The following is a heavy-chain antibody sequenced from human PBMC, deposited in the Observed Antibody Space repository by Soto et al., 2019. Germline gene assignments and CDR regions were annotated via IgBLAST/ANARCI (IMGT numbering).Heavy chain of an antibody. D-gene: IGHD2-15*01. V-gene: IGHV4-31*03. J-gene: IGHJ4*02. CDR2: IYYSGST. Sequence: TLSLTCTVSGGSISSGGYYWSWIRQHPGKGLEWIGYIYYSGSTYYNPSLKSRVTISVDTSKNQFSLKLSSVTAADTAVYYCARMWYRQDTLDYWGQGTLVTVSS. CDR3: ARMWYRQDTLDY. CDR1: GGSISSGGYY.